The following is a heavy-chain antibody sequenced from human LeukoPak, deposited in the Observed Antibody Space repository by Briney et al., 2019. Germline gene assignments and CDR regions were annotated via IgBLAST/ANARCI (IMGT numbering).Heavy chain of an antibody. CDR3: ARGERKMNYYDFWSGYTMDV. CDR1: GFTFDSYA. J-gene: IGHJ6*03. Sequence: PGGSLRLSCAASGFTFDSYAMSWVRQAPGKGLEWVSTITDSGGSTYYADSVKGRFTISRDNSKNTLYLQMNSLRAEDTAVYYCARGERKMNYYDFWSGYTMDVWGKGTTVTVSS. CDR2: ITDSGGST. D-gene: IGHD3-3*01. V-gene: IGHV3-23*01.